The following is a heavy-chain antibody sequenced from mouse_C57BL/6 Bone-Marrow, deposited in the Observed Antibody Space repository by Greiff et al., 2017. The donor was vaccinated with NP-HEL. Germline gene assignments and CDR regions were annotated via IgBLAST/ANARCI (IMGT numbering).Heavy chain of an antibody. CDR2: ISSGGSYT. V-gene: IGHV5-6*01. Sequence: EVQLQESGGDLVKPGGSLKLSCAASGFTFSSYGMSWVRQTPDKRLEWVATISSGGSYTYYPDSVKGRFTISRDNAKNTLYLQMSSLKSEDTAMYYCARPSTGPLDYWGQGTTLTVSS. J-gene: IGHJ2*01. D-gene: IGHD4-1*02. CDR3: ARPSTGPLDY. CDR1: GFTFSSYG.